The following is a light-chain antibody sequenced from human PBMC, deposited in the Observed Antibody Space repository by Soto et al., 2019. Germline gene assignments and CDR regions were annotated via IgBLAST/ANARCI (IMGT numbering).Light chain of an antibody. CDR2: DNN. J-gene: IGLJ3*02. CDR3: GTWDSDLSGVL. CDR1: SFNIGNNY. Sequence: QSVLTQPPSVSAAPGQKVTISCSGSSFNIGNNYVSWYQQVPGKAPTLLIYDNNKRPSRIPDRFSGSKSGTSATLVITGLQTGDEAEYYCGTWDSDLSGVLFGGGTKLTVL. V-gene: IGLV1-51*01.